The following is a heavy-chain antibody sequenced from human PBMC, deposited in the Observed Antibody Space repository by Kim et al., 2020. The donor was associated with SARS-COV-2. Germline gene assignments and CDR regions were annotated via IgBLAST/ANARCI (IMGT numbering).Heavy chain of an antibody. J-gene: IGHJ4*02. CDR1: GFTFGDYA. CDR2: IRSKAYGGTT. CDR3: TRDRAGPSVPVGY. Sequence: GGSLRLSCTASGFTFGDYAMSWVRQAPGKGLEWVGFIRSKAYGGTTEYAASVKGRFTISRDDSKSIAYLQMNSLKTEDTAVYYCTRDRAGPSVPVGYWGQGTLVTVSS. V-gene: IGHV3-49*04.